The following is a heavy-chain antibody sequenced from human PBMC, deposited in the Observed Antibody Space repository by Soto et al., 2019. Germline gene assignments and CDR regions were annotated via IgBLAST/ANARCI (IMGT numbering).Heavy chain of an antibody. CDR2: ISGHNGNT. Sequence: SVKVSCKASGYSFTSYGISWVRQAPGQGPEWMGWISGHNGNTNHPQSLQGRVTMTTDTSRNTAYMELRSLRSDDTAVYYCARHRFNYYDDTVYYYFDYWGQGTLVTVSS. J-gene: IGHJ4*02. CDR3: ARHRFNYYDDTVYYYFDY. D-gene: IGHD3-22*01. V-gene: IGHV1-18*04. CDR1: GYSFTSYG.